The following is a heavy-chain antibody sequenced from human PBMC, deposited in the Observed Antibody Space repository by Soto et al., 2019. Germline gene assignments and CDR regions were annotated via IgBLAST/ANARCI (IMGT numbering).Heavy chain of an antibody. Sequence: SVKVSCKTSGGTFSTYAIYWVRQAPGQGLEWMGAIIPLFGTADYAQKFQGRLTITADESTSTAYMELSSLRSEDTAVYYCARPKGSYSSGYYYFDYWGQGTLVTVSS. CDR2: IIPLFGTA. CDR1: GGTFSTYA. V-gene: IGHV1-69*13. D-gene: IGHD6-19*01. J-gene: IGHJ4*02. CDR3: ARPKGSYSSGYYYFDY.